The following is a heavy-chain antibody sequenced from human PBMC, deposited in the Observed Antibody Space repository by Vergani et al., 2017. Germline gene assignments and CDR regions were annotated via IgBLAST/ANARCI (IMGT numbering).Heavy chain of an antibody. J-gene: IGHJ4*02. CDR3: ARGGKGIIMVVPSTHL. CDR2: ISYDGTEK. CDR1: GFNFGYYA. Sequence: QVQLVESGGGVVQPGRSLRLSCAASGFNFGYYAMHWVRQAPGKGLEWVGVISYDGTEKKYADSVNGRFTISRDNSKKMMSLQMNSLRVEDTAVYYCARGGKGIIMVVPSTHLWGQGTQVSVS. V-gene: IGHV3-30-3*01. D-gene: IGHD2-15*01.